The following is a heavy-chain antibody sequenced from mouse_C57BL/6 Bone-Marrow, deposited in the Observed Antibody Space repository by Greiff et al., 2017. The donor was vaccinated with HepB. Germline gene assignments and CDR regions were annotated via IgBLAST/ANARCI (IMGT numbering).Heavy chain of an antibody. CDR2: IYPGDGDI. J-gene: IGHJ2*01. Sequence: QVHLKQSGPELVKPGASVKISCKASGYAFSSSGRNWVKQRPGKGLEWIGRIYPGDGDINYNGKFKGKATLTADKSSSTAYMHLSSLTSEDSAVYFCARPDYYGSSWYYFDYWGQGTTLTVSS. CDR3: ARPDYYGSSWYYFDY. D-gene: IGHD1-1*01. V-gene: IGHV1-82*01. CDR1: GYAFSSSG.